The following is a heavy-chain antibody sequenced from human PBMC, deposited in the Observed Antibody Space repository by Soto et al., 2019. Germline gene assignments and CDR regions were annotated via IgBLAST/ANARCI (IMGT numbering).Heavy chain of an antibody. J-gene: IGHJ5*02. CDR3: ARGKHCSGGSCYSRLSGWFDP. CDR1: GYTFTSYD. Sequence: QVQLVQSGAEVKKPGASVKVSCKASGYTFTSYDINWVRQATGQGLEWMGWMNPNSGNTGYAQKVQGRVTMTRNTSISTAYMELSSLRSEDTAVYYCARGKHCSGGSCYSRLSGWFDPWGQGTLVTVSS. CDR2: MNPNSGNT. D-gene: IGHD2-15*01. V-gene: IGHV1-8*01.